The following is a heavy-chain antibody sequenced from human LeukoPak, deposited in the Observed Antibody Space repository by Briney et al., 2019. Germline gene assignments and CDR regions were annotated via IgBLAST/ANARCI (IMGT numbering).Heavy chain of an antibody. Sequence: PGRSLRLSCAASGFTFGSYDMHWVRLNTAGGLEWVAAVGTADEPYYAPYVKGRFSISRDNAKRSFYLQMSNLRADDTATYYCARARGVVSPNLDYWGQGAPVTVAS. CDR2: VGTADEP. CDR3: ARARGVVSPNLDY. D-gene: IGHD3-3*01. V-gene: IGHV3-13*05. CDR1: GFTFGSYD. J-gene: IGHJ4*02.